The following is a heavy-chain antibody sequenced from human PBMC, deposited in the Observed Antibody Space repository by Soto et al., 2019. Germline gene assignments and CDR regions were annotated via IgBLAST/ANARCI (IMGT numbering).Heavy chain of an antibody. D-gene: IGHD1-26*01. CDR2: IIPILGIA. Sequence: SVKVSCKASGGTFSSYTISWVRQAPGQGLEWMGRIIPILGIANYAQKFQGRVTITADKSTSTAYMELSSLRSDDTAVYYCARGRIVGAAFDYWGQGTLVTVSS. J-gene: IGHJ4*02. CDR3: ARGRIVGAAFDY. CDR1: GGTFSSYT. V-gene: IGHV1-69*02.